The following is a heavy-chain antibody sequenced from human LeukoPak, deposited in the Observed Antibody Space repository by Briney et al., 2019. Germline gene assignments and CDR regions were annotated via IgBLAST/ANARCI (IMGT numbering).Heavy chain of an antibody. CDR3: ARGTMVRGVIKYYFDY. V-gene: IGHV1-2*02. D-gene: IGHD3-10*01. Sequence: ASVKVSCKASGYTFTGYYMHWVRQAPGQGLEWMGWINPNSGGTNYAQKFQGRVTMTRDTSISTACMELSRLRSDDTAVYYCARGTMVRGVIKYYFDYWGQGTLVTVSS. CDR2: INPNSGGT. CDR1: GYTFTGYY. J-gene: IGHJ4*02.